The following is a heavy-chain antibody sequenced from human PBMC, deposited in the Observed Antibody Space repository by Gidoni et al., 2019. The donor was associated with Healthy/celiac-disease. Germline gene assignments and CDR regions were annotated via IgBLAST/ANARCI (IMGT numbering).Heavy chain of an antibody. CDR3: ARVRASSSAGFDY. CDR1: GFTFSDYY. J-gene: IGHJ4*02. V-gene: IGHV3-11*06. CDR2: ISSSSSYT. D-gene: IGHD6-6*01. Sequence: QVQLVESGGGLVKPGGSLRLSCAASGFTFSDYYMSWIRQAPGKGLEWVSYISSSSSYTNDADSVKGRFTISRDNAKNSLYLQMNSLRAEDTAVYYCARVRASSSAGFDYWGQGTLVTVSS.